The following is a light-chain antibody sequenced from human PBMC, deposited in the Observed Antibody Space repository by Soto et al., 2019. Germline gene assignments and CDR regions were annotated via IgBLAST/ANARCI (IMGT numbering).Light chain of an antibody. CDR1: SGHSSYA. Sequence: QTVVTQSPSASASLGASVKLTCTLSSGHSSYAIAWHQQQPEKGPRYLMKLNSDGSHSKGDGIPDRFSGSSSGAERYLTISSLQSEDEADYYCQTWGTGIQMFGGGTRSPS. J-gene: IGLJ3*02. CDR3: QTWGTGIQM. CDR2: LNSDGSH. V-gene: IGLV4-69*01.